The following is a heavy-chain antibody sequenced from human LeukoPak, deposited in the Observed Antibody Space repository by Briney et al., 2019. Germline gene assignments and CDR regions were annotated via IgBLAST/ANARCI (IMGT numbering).Heavy chain of an antibody. CDR2: ISSSSSTI. D-gene: IGHD3-22*01. J-gene: IGHJ3*02. V-gene: IGHV3-48*01. Sequence: GGSLRLSCAASGSTFSSYSMNWVRQAPGKGLEWVSYISSSSSTIYYADSVKGRFTISRDNAKNSLYLQMNSLRAEDTAVYYCARVEYYYDSSGYYFGAFDIWGQGTMVTVSS. CDR3: ARVEYYYDSSGYYFGAFDI. CDR1: GSTFSSYS.